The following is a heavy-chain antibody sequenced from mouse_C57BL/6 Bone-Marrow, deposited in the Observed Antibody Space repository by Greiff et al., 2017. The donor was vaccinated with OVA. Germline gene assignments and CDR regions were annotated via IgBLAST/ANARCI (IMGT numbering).Heavy chain of an antibody. J-gene: IGHJ2*01. CDR1: GYSITSGYY. Sequence: EVQLQESGPGLVKPSQSLSLTCSVTGYSITSGYYWNWIRQFPGNKLEWMGYISYDGSNNYNPSLKNRISITRDTSKNQFFLKLNSVTTEDTATYYCARDYYGDYWGQGTTLTVSS. D-gene: IGHD1-1*01. V-gene: IGHV3-6*01. CDR2: ISYDGSN. CDR3: ARDYYGDY.